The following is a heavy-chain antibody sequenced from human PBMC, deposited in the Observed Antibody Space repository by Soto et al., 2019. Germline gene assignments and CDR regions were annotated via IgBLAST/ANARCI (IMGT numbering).Heavy chain of an antibody. CDR2: ISKSSSLT. J-gene: IGHJ4*02. CDR1: GFSFSSYT. V-gene: IGHV3-21*01. Sequence: EVHLVESGGGLAKPGGSLRLSCVGSGFSFSSYTMTWVRQAPGMGLEYLASISKSSSLTFYADSVRGRFIISRDNARDALFLQMYSLRAEDTAVYYCVRGDDRVDWGQGTLVTVSS. CDR3: VRGDDRVD. D-gene: IGHD1-1*01.